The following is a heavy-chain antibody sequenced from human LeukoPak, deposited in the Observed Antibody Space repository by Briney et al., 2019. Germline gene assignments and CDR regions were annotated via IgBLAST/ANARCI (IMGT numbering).Heavy chain of an antibody. CDR3: ATQGDGYNWEAWFDP. V-gene: IGHV1-18*01. CDR1: GYTFTSYD. J-gene: IGHJ5*02. D-gene: IGHD5-24*01. Sequence: ASVKVSCKASGYTFTSYDINWVRQATGQGLEWMGWISAYNGNTNYAQKLQGRVTMTTDTSTSTAYMELRSLRSDDTAVYYCATQGDGYNWEAWFDPWGQGTLVTVSS. CDR2: ISAYNGNT.